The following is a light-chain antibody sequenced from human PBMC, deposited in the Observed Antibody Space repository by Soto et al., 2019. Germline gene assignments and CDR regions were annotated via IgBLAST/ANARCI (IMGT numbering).Light chain of an antibody. Sequence: SPSSPSASVGERGTIPCRASQGISSYLAWYQQKPGKAPKLLIYAASTLQSGVPSRFSGSGSGTEFTLTISSLQPEDFATYYCQQLNSYPRTFGQGTKVDIK. CDR1: QGISSY. CDR2: AAS. J-gene: IGKJ1*01. CDR3: QQLNSYPRT. V-gene: IGKV1-9*01.